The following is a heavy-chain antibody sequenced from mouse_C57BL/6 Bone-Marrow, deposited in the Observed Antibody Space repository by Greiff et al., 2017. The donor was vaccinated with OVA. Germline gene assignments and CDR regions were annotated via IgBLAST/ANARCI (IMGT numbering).Heavy chain of an antibody. J-gene: IGHJ4*01. CDR3: ARGDYGNYYAMDY. V-gene: IGHV1-81*01. CDR2: IYPRSGNT. Sequence: QVTLKVSGAELARPGASVKLSCKASGYTFTSYGISWVKQRTGQGLEWIGEIYPRSGNTYYNEKFKGKATLTADKSSSTAYMELRSLTSEDSAVYFCARGDYGNYYAMDYWGQGTSVTVSS. D-gene: IGHD2-1*01. CDR1: GYTFTSYG.